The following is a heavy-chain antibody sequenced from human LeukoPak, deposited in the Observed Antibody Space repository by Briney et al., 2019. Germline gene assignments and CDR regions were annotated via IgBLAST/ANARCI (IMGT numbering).Heavy chain of an antibody. V-gene: IGHV4-30-4*01. D-gene: IGHD4-11*01. Sequence: SETLSLTCTVSGGSISSGDYYWSWIRQPPGKGLEWIGYIYYSGSTYYNPSLKSRVAISVDTSKNQFSLKLSSVTAADTAVYYCARVYYSNYGGFDPWGQGTLVTVSS. CDR2: IYYSGST. J-gene: IGHJ5*02. CDR3: ARVYYSNYGGFDP. CDR1: GGSISSGDYY.